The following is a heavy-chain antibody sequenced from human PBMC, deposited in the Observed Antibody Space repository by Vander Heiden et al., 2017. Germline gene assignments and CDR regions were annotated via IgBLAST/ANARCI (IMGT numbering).Heavy chain of an antibody. CDR1: GGSMGTYY. Sequence: QVQLQESGPGLVRPSETLSLTCAVSGGSMGTYYWTWLRQPAGKALEWLGRIYTGGSTNYNPSLKSRVTMSGATSKNQFSLKLTSVTAADTAVYYCVGNYYDSRGYYFIDSWGQGTLVTVS. D-gene: IGHD3-22*01. V-gene: IGHV4-4*07. J-gene: IGHJ4*02. CDR3: VGNYYDSRGYYFIDS. CDR2: IYTGGST.